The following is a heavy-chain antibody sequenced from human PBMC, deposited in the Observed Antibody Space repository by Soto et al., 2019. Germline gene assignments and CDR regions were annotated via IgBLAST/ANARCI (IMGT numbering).Heavy chain of an antibody. V-gene: IGHV3-21*01. CDR1: GFTFSSYS. D-gene: IGHD1-26*01. CDR2: ISSSSSYI. CDR3: AREGEWELNRYYFDY. Sequence: EVQLVESGGGLVKPGGSLRLSCAASGFTFSSYSMNWVRQAPGKGLEWVSSISSSSSYIYYADSVKGRFTISRDNAKNSLYLQMNRLRAEDTAVYYCAREGEWELNRYYFDYWGQGTLVTVSS. J-gene: IGHJ4*02.